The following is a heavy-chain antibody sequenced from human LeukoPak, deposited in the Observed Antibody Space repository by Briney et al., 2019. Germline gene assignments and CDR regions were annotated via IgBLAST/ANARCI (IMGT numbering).Heavy chain of an antibody. J-gene: IGHJ4*02. V-gene: IGHV3-33*01. CDR1: GFTFRSYA. CDR2: VWSDGSNK. CDR3: ARGYCCRANCLLSY. Sequence: GGSLRLSCAASGFTFRSYAMHWVRQAPGKGLEWVAVVWSDGSNKFYADSVKGRFTISRDNSKNTLSLQMDSLTPEDSALYYWARGYCCRANCLLSYWGPGTLVTVSS. D-gene: IGHD2-2*01.